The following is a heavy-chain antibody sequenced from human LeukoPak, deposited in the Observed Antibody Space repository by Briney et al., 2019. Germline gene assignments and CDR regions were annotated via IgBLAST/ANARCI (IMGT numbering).Heavy chain of an antibody. J-gene: IGHJ4*02. V-gene: IGHV3-64*02. CDR3: ARATSMIVVAPDY. Sequence: SGGSLRLSCEPSGFTFNTYVMHWVRQAPGKGLEYVSGINVNGGRTYYADSVKGRFTVSRDNSKNTLYLQMGNLRVDDMAVYFCARATSMIVVAPDYWGQGAPVTISS. D-gene: IGHD3-22*01. CDR1: GFTFNTYV. CDR2: INVNGGRT.